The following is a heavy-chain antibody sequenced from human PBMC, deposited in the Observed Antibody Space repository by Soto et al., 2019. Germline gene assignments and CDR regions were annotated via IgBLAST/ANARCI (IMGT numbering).Heavy chain of an antibody. CDR2: ISYSGTT. Sequence: QVQLQESGPGLVKPSQTLSLTCTVSGDSISSSNNYWSWIRQPPGEGLEWIGFISYSGTTSYSPSPKSRLALSLDTAKNQCSLSLSSVTAADTAVYYCARGRGYSYGLDPWGQGTLVTVSS. CDR1: GDSISSSNNY. CDR3: ARGRGYSYGLDP. J-gene: IGHJ5*02. D-gene: IGHD5-18*01. V-gene: IGHV4-30-4*01.